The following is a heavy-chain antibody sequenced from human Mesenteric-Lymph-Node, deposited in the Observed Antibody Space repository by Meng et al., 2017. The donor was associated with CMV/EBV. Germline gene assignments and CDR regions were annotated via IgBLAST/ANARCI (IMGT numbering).Heavy chain of an antibody. CDR2: INPNSGGT. V-gene: IGHV1-2*02. Sequence: ASVTVSCKASGYTFTGYYMHWVRQAPGQGLEWMGWINPNSGGTNYAQKFQGRVTMTRDTSISTAYMELSRLRSDDTAVYYCARDRADPRMVVRVCWFDPWGQGTLVTVSS. D-gene: IGHD4/OR15-4a*01. J-gene: IGHJ5*02. CDR3: ARDRADPRMVVRVCWFDP. CDR1: GYTFTGYY.